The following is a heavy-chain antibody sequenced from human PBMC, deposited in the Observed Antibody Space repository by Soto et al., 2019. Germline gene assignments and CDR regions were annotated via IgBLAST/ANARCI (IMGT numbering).Heavy chain of an antibody. D-gene: IGHD6-13*01. CDR2: IYYSGST. V-gene: IGHV4-59*01. Sequence: PSETLSLTCTVSGGSISSYYWSWIRQPPGKGLEWIGYIYYSGSTNYNPSLKSRVTISVDTSKNQFSLKLSSVTAADTAVYYCARDSPYSSSWYGDYYYYMDVWGKGTTVTVSS. CDR1: GGSISSYY. J-gene: IGHJ6*03. CDR3: ARDSPYSSSWYGDYYYYMDV.